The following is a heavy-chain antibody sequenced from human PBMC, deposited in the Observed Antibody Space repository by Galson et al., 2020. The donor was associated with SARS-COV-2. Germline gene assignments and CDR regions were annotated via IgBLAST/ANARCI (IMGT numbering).Heavy chain of an antibody. Sequence: GESLKISCVVSGFTLRSYGMHWVRQAPGKGLEWVAFNSYEGSIKYYVESVKGRFTISRDNSKNTLFLQMNSLRGEDTAVYYCAKGATDFDYWGQGTLVTVSS. J-gene: IGHJ4*02. D-gene: IGHD1-26*01. CDR2: NSYEGSIK. CDR3: AKGATDFDY. V-gene: IGHV3-30*18. CDR1: GFTLRSYG.